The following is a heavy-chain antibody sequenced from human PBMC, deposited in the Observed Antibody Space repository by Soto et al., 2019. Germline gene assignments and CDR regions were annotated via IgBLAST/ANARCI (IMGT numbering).Heavy chain of an antibody. CDR2: IIPIFGTA. D-gene: IGHD3-22*01. CDR3: SRGGSGYVCFNEC. V-gene: IGHV1-69*01. Sequence: EQLVQSGAGVTKPGSSVKVSCKSSGGIFNSYAISWVRQAPGQGLEWMGGIIPIFGTAKYAQNFQGSVTITADQSTNTAYMDLSSLKSEDTAIYYCSRGGSGYVCFNECWGQGTLVTVSS. J-gene: IGHJ4*02. CDR1: GGIFNSYA.